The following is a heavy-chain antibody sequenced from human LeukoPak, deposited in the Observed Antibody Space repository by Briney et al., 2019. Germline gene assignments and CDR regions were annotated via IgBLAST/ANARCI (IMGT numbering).Heavy chain of an antibody. D-gene: IGHD2-15*01. V-gene: IGHV1-46*01. CDR1: GYTFTSYG. CDR3: ARAGGYCSGNRCYNWFDP. CDR2: INPSGGST. Sequence: ASVKVSCKASGYTFTSYGISWVRQAPGQGLEWMGIINPSGGSTNYAQKFQGRVTMTRDTSTSTIYMELSSLRSEDTAVYYCARAGGYCSGNRCYNWFDPWGQGTLVVVSS. J-gene: IGHJ5*02.